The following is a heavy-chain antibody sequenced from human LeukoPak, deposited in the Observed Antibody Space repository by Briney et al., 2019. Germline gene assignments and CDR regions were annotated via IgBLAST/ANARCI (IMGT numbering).Heavy chain of an antibody. D-gene: IGHD1-26*01. J-gene: IGHJ5*02. CDR3: VRDLTIVGVAQVHH. V-gene: IGHV3-21*01. CDR1: GFIFSRYT. CDR2: IWSDSAEI. Sequence: GGSLRLSCAASGFIFSRYTINWVRQAPGKGLEWVSSIWSDSAEIHYADSVKGRFSISRDNAKNSLFLHMNSLRAEDTAVYYCVRDLTIVGVAQVHHWGQGTLVTVSS.